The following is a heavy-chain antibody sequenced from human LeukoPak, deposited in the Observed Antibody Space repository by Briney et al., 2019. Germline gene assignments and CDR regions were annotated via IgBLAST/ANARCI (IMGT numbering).Heavy chain of an antibody. CDR3: ARGLHYDSSGYHDAFDI. Sequence: ASVKVSFKASGYTFTVYYMHWVRQAPGQGLEWMGRINPNSGGTNYAQKFQGRVTMTRDTSISTAYMELSRLRSDDTAVYYCARGLHYDSSGYHDAFDIWGQGTMVTVSS. CDR1: GYTFTVYY. V-gene: IGHV1-2*06. D-gene: IGHD3-22*01. J-gene: IGHJ3*02. CDR2: INPNSGGT.